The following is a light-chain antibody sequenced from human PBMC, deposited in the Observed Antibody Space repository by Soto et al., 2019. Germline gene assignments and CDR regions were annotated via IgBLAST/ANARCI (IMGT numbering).Light chain of an antibody. Sequence: ELMMTQSPATLSVSPGERATLSCRASQSISGNIAWYQQKPGQAPRLLIYAASTRASGIPARFSGTGFGREFTPRISSLQSQDSAVYYCQQYNSCTLISFGQGTRLEIK. CDR1: QSISGN. J-gene: IGKJ5*01. CDR3: QQYNSCTLIS. CDR2: AAS. V-gene: IGKV3-15*01.